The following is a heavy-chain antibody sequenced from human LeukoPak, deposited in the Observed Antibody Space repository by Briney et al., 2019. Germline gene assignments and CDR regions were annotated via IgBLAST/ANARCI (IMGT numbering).Heavy chain of an antibody. CDR2: ISGSGGST. V-gene: IGHV3-23*01. CDR1: GFTFSSYA. CDR3: AKLVGYCSGGSCYDAFDI. D-gene: IGHD2-15*01. Sequence: GGSLRLSCAASGFTFSSYAMSWVRQAPGKGLEWVSAISGSGGSTYYADSVKGRFTISRDNSKNTLYLQMNSLRAEDTAVYYCAKLVGYCSGGSCYDAFDIWGQGIMVTVSS. J-gene: IGHJ3*02.